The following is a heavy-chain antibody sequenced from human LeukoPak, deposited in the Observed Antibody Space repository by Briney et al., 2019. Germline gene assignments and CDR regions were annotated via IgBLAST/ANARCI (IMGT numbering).Heavy chain of an antibody. CDR1: GGSIDITNY. V-gene: IGHV4-4*02. Sequence: PSETLSLTCGVSGGSIDITNYWSWVRQAPGKGLEWIGEIAHDGTTNYNPSLRSRVAMSFDSANNQFSLSLTSATAADTAVYYCTREDKPYCPFAYWGQGVLVTVSS. CDR2: IAHDGTT. J-gene: IGHJ4*02. D-gene: IGHD1-26*01. CDR3: TREDKPYCPFAY.